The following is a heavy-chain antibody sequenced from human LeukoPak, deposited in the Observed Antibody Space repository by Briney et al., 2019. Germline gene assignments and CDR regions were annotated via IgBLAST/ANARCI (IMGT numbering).Heavy chain of an antibody. D-gene: IGHD6-6*01. Sequence: GGSLRLSCTASGFAFSNYAMNWVRQAPGKGLEWVSVIRSSGSGGSTYYADSVKGRFTISRDNSKNTLYLQMNSLRVEDTAVYYCARDIEPPGPRRIAARRGAFDIWGQGTMVTVSS. CDR1: GFAFSNYA. V-gene: IGHV3-23*01. CDR2: IRSSGSGGST. J-gene: IGHJ3*02. CDR3: ARDIEPPGPRRIAARRGAFDI.